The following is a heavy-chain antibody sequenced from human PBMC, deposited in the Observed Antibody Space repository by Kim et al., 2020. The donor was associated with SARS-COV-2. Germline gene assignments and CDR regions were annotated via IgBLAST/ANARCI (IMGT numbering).Heavy chain of an antibody. CDR1: EFTFSSHW. J-gene: IGHJ4*02. CDR3: ARVNLAPAYYFDY. CDR2: INTDGSYT. D-gene: IGHD1-1*01. V-gene: IGHV3-74*01. Sequence: GGSLRLSCAASEFTFSSHWMHWVRQAPGKGLVWVSRINTDGSYTSYADSVKGRFTISRDNAKNTLYLQMNSLRVEDTAVYYCARVNLAPAYYFDYWGQGT.